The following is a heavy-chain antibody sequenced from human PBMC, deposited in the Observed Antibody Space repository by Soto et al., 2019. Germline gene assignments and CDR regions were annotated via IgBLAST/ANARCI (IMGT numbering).Heavy chain of an antibody. CDR2: ISGSGGST. CDR3: EKGSGFSGRQHVDY. D-gene: IGHD1-26*01. Sequence: EVQLLESGGGLVQPGGSLRLSCTASGFTFSSYAMSWVRQAPGKGLERVSAISGSGGSTYHADSVKGRFTISRDNSKTTLFLQMNSLRADDTAIYYCEKGSGFSGRQHVDYWGRGTLVTVSS. CDR1: GFTFSSYA. V-gene: IGHV3-23*01. J-gene: IGHJ4*02.